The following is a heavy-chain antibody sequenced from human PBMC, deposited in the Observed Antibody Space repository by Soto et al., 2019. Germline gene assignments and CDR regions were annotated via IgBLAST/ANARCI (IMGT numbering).Heavy chain of an antibody. CDR3: ARDRVRGMDV. J-gene: IGHJ6*02. V-gene: IGHV3-66*01. CDR2: IYSGGST. CDR1: GFTVSSNY. Sequence: EVQLVESGGGLVQPGGSLRLSCAASGFTVSSNYMSWVRQAPGKGLEWVSVIYSGGSTYYADSVKGRFTISSDNSESTRYLQMTSLRAEDTAVYYCARDRVRGMDVWGQGATVTVSS.